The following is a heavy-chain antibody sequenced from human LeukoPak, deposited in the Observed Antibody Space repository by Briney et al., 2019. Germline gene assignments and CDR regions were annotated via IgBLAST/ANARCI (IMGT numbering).Heavy chain of an antibody. CDR2: INQNSGGT. CDR3: ARDMWAARIAVAGRVFDY. V-gene: IGHV1-2*02. J-gene: IGHJ4*02. CDR1: GYTFTGYY. Sequence: AAVKVSCKASGYTFTGYYMHWVRQAPGQGLEWMGWINQNSGGTNYAQKFQGRVTMTRDTSISTAYMELSRLRSDDTAVYYCARDMWAARIAVAGRVFDYWGQGTLVTVSS. D-gene: IGHD6-19*01.